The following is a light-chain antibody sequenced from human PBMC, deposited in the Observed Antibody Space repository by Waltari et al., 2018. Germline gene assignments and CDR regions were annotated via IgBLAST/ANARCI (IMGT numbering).Light chain of an antibody. CDR3: QQYAGSPIT. V-gene: IGKV3-20*01. CDR1: QSVSHNN. Sequence: EIVLTQSPGTLSLSPGERATLSRRATQSVSHNNLAWYQQKDGQAPRLLIYGASSRATGIPDRFSGSGSGTDFTLSISRLEPEDYGVYYCQQYAGSPITFGGGTKVEI. J-gene: IGKJ4*01. CDR2: GAS.